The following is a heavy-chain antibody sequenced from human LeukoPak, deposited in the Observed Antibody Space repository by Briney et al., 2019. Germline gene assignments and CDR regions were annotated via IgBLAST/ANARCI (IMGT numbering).Heavy chain of an antibody. CDR3: ARDHDYENWYFDL. J-gene: IGHJ2*01. D-gene: IGHD4-17*01. CDR2: IIPIFGTA. Sequence: GGSLRLSCEGSGFTFSSYAISWVRQAPGQGLEWMGGIIPIFGTANYAQKFQGRVTITADESTSTAYMELSSLRSEDTAVYYCARDHDYENWYFDLWGRGTLVTVSS. V-gene: IGHV1-69*01. CDR1: GFTFSSYA.